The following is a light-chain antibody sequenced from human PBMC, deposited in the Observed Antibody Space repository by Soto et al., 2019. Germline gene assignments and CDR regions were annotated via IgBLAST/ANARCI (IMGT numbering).Light chain of an antibody. V-gene: IGLV6-57*01. J-gene: IGLJ3*02. Sequence: NFMLTQPHSMSESPGQTVAISCTRSSGSIASNFVQWYQQRPGSSPTTVIYEDDHRPSGVPDRFSGSIDISSNSAFLIISGLKTEDGADYYCQSYDAGSWVFGGGTKLTVL. CDR2: EDD. CDR3: QSYDAGSWV. CDR1: SGSIASNF.